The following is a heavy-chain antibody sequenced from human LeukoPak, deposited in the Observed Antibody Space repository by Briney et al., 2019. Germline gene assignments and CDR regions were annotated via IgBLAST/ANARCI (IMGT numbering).Heavy chain of an antibody. Sequence: TGGSLRLSCAASGFTSSSYSMNWVRQAPGKGLEWVSSISSSSSYIYYADSVKGRFTISRDNAKNSLYLQMNSLRAEDTAVYYCARDPADIVVVPAAISSYYYYGMDVWGQGTTVTVSS. CDR3: ARDPADIVVVPAAISSYYYYGMDV. D-gene: IGHD2-2*02. CDR1: GFTSSSYS. V-gene: IGHV3-21*01. CDR2: ISSSSSYI. J-gene: IGHJ6*02.